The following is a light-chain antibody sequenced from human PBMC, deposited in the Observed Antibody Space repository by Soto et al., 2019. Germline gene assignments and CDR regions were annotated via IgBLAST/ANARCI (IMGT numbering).Light chain of an antibody. CDR1: SGINVGTYR. J-gene: IGLJ3*02. Sequence: QPVLTQPASLSASPGASASFTCTLRSGINVGTYRIYWYQQKPGSLPRYLLRYKSDSDKQQGSGVPSRFSGSKDASTYAGLCLCSALQSVDDAGYCFSILFSSTWVFGGATKLTVL. CDR2: YKSDSDK. CDR3: SILFSSTWV. V-gene: IGLV5-39*01.